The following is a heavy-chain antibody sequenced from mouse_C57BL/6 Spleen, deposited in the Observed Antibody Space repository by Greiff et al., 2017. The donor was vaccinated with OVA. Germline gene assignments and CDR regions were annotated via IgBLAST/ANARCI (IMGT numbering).Heavy chain of an antibody. V-gene: IGHV5-17*01. D-gene: IGHD2-3*01. CDR2: ISSGSSTI. J-gene: IGHJ2*01. CDR3: ARRVDGYYRDY. Sequence: DVKLVESGGGLVKPGGSLKLSCAASGFTFSDYGMHWVRQAPEKGLEWVAYISSGSSTIYYADTVKGRFTISRDNAKNTLFLQMTSLRSEDTAMYYCARRVDGYYRDYWGQGTTLTVSS. CDR1: GFTFSDYG.